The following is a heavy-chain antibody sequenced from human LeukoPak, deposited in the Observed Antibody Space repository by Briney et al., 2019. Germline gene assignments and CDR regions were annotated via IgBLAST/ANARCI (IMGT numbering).Heavy chain of an antibody. V-gene: IGHV4-59*01. J-gene: IGHJ4*02. CDR3: ARGQPVWGSYRPFDY. CDR1: GGSISRYY. D-gene: IGHD3-16*02. CDR2: IYNSGTT. Sequence: PSETLSLTCTVFGGSISRYYWSWIRQPPGKGLEWIGHIYNSGTTNFNPSLKSRVTISVDTSEIQFSLKLYSVTAADTAVYYCARGQPVWGSYRPFDYWGQGILVTVSS.